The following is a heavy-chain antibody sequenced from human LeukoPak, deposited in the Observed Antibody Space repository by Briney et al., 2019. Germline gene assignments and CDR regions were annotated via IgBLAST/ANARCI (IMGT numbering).Heavy chain of an antibody. CDR3: ARRGRGGGGAFDY. J-gene: IGHJ4*02. D-gene: IGHD1-26*01. Sequence: PSETLSLTCTVSGGSISASSYYWGWIRQPPGKGLEWIATIYYSGTTCYNPSLKSRVTISVDTSKNQFSLNLRSVTAADTAVYYWARRGRGGGGAFDYWAQGTLVPVS. V-gene: IGHV4-39*01. CDR2: IYYSGTT. CDR1: GGSISASSYY.